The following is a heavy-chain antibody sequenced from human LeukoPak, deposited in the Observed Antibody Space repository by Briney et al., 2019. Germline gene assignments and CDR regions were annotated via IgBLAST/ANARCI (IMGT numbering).Heavy chain of an antibody. J-gene: IGHJ4*02. D-gene: IGHD2-2*01. CDR3: ARQAGVPAAMRYFDY. CDR1: GYSFSNFW. Sequence: GESLKISCKGSGYSFSNFWIGWVRQMPGRDLEWVGFIYPGDSETRYSPSFQGQVTISADKSISTAYLQWSSLKASDTAMYYCARQAGVPAAMRYFDYWGQGTLVTVSS. CDR2: IYPGDSET. V-gene: IGHV5-51*01.